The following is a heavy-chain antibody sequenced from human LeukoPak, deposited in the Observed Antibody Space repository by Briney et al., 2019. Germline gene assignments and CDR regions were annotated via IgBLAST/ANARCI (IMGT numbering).Heavy chain of an antibody. D-gene: IGHD4-17*01. CDR2: IYYTGST. J-gene: IGHJ4*02. Sequence: SETLSLTCTVSGGSISSGGYYWSWIRQHPGKGLEWIGYIYYTGSTYDNPSLKSRLTMSVDTSKNQFSLKLTSVTAADTAVYYCARDRRGYGDLDYWGQGTLVTVS. CDR1: GGSISSGGYY. V-gene: IGHV4-30-4*08. CDR3: ARDRRGYGDLDY.